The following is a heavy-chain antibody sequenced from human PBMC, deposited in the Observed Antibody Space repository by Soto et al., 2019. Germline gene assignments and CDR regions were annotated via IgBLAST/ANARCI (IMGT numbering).Heavy chain of an antibody. D-gene: IGHD3-10*01. CDR1: GGSISSYY. Sequence: QVQLQESGPGLVKPSETLSLSCTVSGGSISSYYWSWFRQSPGKRMEWIGYVHHSWGSSYNPSLQSRVAISLDTSKSQFSLKVTSLPVTDTAVYYCARQRFGPLHGLVDVWRQGTTVTVSS. CDR2: VHHSWGS. V-gene: IGHV4-59*08. CDR3: ARQRFGPLHGLVDV. J-gene: IGHJ6*02.